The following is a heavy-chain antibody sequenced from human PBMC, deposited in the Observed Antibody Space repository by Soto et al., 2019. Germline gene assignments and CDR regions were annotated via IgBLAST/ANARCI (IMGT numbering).Heavy chain of an antibody. CDR1: GYGFTTYG. CDR3: ARLRYGDY. D-gene: IGHD1-1*01. Sequence: VHLVQSGAEVKKPGASVKVSCKGSGYGFTTYGITWVRQAPGQGLEWMAWISAHNGNTNYAQKLQGRDTVTRDTSTSTAYMELRSLRSDDTAVYYCARLRYGDYWGQGALVTVSS. J-gene: IGHJ4*02. CDR2: ISAHNGNT. V-gene: IGHV1-18*01.